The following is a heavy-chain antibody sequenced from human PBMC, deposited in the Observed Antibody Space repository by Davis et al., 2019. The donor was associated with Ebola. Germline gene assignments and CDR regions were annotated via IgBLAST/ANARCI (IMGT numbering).Heavy chain of an antibody. Sequence: SLKISCAASGFTFDDYAMHWVRQAPGKGLEWVSGISWNSGSIGYADSVKGRFTISRDNAKNSLYLQMNSLRAEDTALYYCAKDIRLCTGRRCLMYGMDVWGQGTTVTVSS. V-gene: IGHV3-9*01. CDR3: AKDIRLCTGRRCLMYGMDV. J-gene: IGHJ6*02. CDR2: ISWNSGSI. CDR1: GFTFDDYA. D-gene: IGHD2-8*02.